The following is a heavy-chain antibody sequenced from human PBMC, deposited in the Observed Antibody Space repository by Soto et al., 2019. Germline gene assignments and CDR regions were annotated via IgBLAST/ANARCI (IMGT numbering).Heavy chain of an antibody. D-gene: IGHD6-19*01. CDR2: IKQDGSEK. CDR3: VRDSGWYVLDS. CDR1: GFTFSNYW. Sequence: EVQLVKSGGGLVQPGGSLRLSCAASGFTFSNYWMSWVRQAPGKGLEWVANIKQDGSEKYHVDSVKGRFTIARDNAKNSLYLQMSSLRAEDTAVYYCVRDSGWYVLDSWGQGTLVT. V-gene: IGHV3-7*01. J-gene: IGHJ4*02.